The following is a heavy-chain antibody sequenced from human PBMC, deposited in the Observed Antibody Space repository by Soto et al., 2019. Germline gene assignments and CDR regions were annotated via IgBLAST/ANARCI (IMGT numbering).Heavy chain of an antibody. Sequence: ASVKVSCKASGYTFTSYGISWVRQAPGQGLEWMGWISAYNGNTNYAQKLQGRVTMTTDTSTSTAYMELRSLRSDDTAVYYCARRWIGYCSSTSCYWDWFDPWGQGTLVTVS. CDR2: ISAYNGNT. V-gene: IGHV1-18*04. D-gene: IGHD2-2*01. J-gene: IGHJ5*02. CDR1: GYTFTSYG. CDR3: ARRWIGYCSSTSCYWDWFDP.